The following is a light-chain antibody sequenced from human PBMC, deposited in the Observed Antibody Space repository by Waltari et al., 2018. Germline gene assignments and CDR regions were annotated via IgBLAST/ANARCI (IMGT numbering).Light chain of an antibody. CDR2: KAS. J-gene: IGKJ1*01. Sequence: DIQRTQSPSTLSASVGDRVTITCRASQSISSWLAGYQQKPGKAPKLLIYKASSLESGVPSRFSGSGSGTEFTLTISSLQPDDFATYYCQQYNSYSPWTFGQGTKVEIK. V-gene: IGKV1-5*03. CDR3: QQYNSYSPWT. CDR1: QSISSW.